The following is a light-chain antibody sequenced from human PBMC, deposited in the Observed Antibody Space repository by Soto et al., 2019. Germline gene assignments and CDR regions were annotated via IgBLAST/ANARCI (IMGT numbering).Light chain of an antibody. Sequence: QSALTQPASVSGSPGQSITISCTGTSSDVGGYKYVSWYQQHPGKAPKLMIYDVSNRPSGVSNRFSGSKSGNTASLTISVLQAEDEADYYCSSYTISSTRVFGGGTQVTVL. J-gene: IGLJ2*01. V-gene: IGLV2-14*03. CDR3: SSYTISSTRV. CDR2: DVS. CDR1: SSDVGGYKY.